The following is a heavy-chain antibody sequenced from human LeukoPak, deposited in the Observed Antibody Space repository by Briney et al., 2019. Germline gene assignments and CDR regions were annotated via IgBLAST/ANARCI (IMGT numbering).Heavy chain of an antibody. Sequence: GGSLRLSCAASGFTFSSYAMGWVRQAPGKGLEWVAFIRYDGSNKYYADSVKGRFTISRDNSKNTLYLQMNSLRAEDTAVYYCAKNPFMVRGVLGGGDYWGQGTLVTVSS. D-gene: IGHD3-10*01. V-gene: IGHV3-30*02. CDR3: AKNPFMVRGVLGGGDY. CDR2: IRYDGSNK. J-gene: IGHJ4*02. CDR1: GFTFSSYA.